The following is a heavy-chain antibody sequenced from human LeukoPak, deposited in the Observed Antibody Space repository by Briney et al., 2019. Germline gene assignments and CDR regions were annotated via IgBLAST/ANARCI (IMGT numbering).Heavy chain of an antibody. Sequence: GGSLRLSCAASGFTFSSYAMSWVRQAPGKGLEWVSAISGSGGSTYYADSVKGRFTISRDNAKNSLYLQMNSLRAEDTAVYYCARDTLRGAAAAYWGQGTLVTVSS. V-gene: IGHV3-23*01. CDR2: ISGSGGST. J-gene: IGHJ4*02. CDR1: GFTFSSYA. D-gene: IGHD6-13*01. CDR3: ARDTLRGAAAAY.